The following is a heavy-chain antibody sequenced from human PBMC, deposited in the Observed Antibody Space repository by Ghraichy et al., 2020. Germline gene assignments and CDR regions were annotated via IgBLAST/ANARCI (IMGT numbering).Heavy chain of an antibody. CDR1: GGSISSYY. Sequence: SETLSLTCTVSGGSISSYYWSWIRQPPGKGLEWIGYIYYSGSTNYNPSLKSRVTISVDTSKNQFSLKLSSVTAADTAVYYCARDGMPVSTIFGAAHGWFDPWGQGTLVTVSS. CDR3: ARDGMPVSTIFGAAHGWFDP. CDR2: IYYSGST. V-gene: IGHV4-59*01. D-gene: IGHD3-3*01. J-gene: IGHJ5*02.